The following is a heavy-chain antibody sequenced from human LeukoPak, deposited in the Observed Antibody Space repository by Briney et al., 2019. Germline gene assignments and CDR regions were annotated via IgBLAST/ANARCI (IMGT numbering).Heavy chain of an antibody. CDR3: ARADCSTTSCYSYCFDY. D-gene: IGHD2-2*01. J-gene: IGHJ4*02. Sequence: GGSLRLSCAASGFTFSSYWMSWVRQAPGKGLEWVANIKQDGSEKYYVDSVKGRFTISRDNAKNSLYLQMNSLRAEDTAVYYCARADCSTTSCYSYCFDYWGQGTLVTVSS. CDR1: GFTFSSYW. V-gene: IGHV3-7*01. CDR2: IKQDGSEK.